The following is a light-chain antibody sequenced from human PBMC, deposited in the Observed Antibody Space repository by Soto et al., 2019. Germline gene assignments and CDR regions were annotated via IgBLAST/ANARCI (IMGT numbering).Light chain of an antibody. CDR3: QHYNSYSEA. CDR2: KAS. CDR1: QSIDTW. J-gene: IGKJ1*01. Sequence: DIPMTQSPSTLSASVGDTVTITCRASQSIDTWLAWHQQKPGRAPKPLISKASILESGVPSRFSGSGSGTDFTLTINGLQPDDFAIYYCQHYNSYSEAFGQGTKVDSK. V-gene: IGKV1-5*03.